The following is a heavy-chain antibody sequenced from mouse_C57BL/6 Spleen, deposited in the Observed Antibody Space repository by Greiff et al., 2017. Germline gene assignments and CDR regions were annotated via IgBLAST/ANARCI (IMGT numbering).Heavy chain of an antibody. CDR1: GYTFTSYW. V-gene: IGHV1-59*01. CDR3: ASNGDEEGDFDY. J-gene: IGHJ2*01. Sequence: VQLQQPGAELVRPGTSVKLSCKASGYTFTSYWMHWVKQRPGQGLEWIGVIDPSDGDTNYNQKFKGKAKLTVDTSSSTAYMQLSSLTSEDSAVYYCASNGDEEGDFDYWGQGTTLTVSS. CDR2: IDPSDGDT. D-gene: IGHD4-1*02.